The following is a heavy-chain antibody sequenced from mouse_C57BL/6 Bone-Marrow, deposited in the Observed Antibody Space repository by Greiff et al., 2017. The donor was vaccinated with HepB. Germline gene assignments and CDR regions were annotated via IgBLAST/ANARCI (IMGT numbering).Heavy chain of an antibody. J-gene: IGHJ3*01. V-gene: IGHV1-19*01. CDR1: GYTFTDYY. CDR3: ARERGGFAY. Sequence: VQLQQSGPVLVKPGASVKMSCKASGYTFTDYYMNWVKQSHGKSLEWIGVINPYNGGTSYNQKFKGKATLTVDKSSSTAYMELNSLTSEDSAVYYCARERGGFAYWGQGTLVTVSA. CDR2: INPYNGGT.